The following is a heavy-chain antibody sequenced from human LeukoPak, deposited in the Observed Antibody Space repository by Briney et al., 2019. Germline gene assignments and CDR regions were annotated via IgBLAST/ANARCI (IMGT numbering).Heavy chain of an antibody. J-gene: IGHJ6*03. Sequence: ASVKVSCKASGYTFSGTGWYLYWLRQAPGQGLECMGWIYPYTGATHYAQKFQGRVTMTRNTSISTAYMELSSLRSEDTAVYYCARARQPFTIFGVVITHYYYYYMDVWGKGTTVTVSS. CDR1: GYTFSGTGWY. D-gene: IGHD3-3*01. CDR2: IYPYTGAT. V-gene: IGHV1-8*02. CDR3: ARARQPFTIFGVVITHYYYYYMDV.